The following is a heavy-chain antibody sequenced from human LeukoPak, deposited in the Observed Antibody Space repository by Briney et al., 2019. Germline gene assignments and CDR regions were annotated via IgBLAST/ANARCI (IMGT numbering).Heavy chain of an antibody. D-gene: IGHD6-13*01. V-gene: IGHV3-30*04. CDR1: GFTFSSYA. CDR3: ARGDSSSLDY. CDR2: ISYDGSNK. Sequence: PGGSLRLSCAASGFTFSSYAMHWVRQAPGKGLEGVAVISYDGSNKYYADSVKGRFTISRDNSKNTLYLQMNSLRAEDTAVYYCARGDSSSLDYWGQGTLVTVSS. J-gene: IGHJ4*02.